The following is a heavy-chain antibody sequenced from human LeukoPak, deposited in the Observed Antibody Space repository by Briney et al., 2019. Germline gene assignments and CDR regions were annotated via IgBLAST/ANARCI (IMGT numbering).Heavy chain of an antibody. CDR2: INTDGTGT. CDR3: ATKRWLAPEPVS. J-gene: IGHJ5*02. D-gene: IGHD6-19*01. CDR1: GLTFSKYC. Sequence: GGSLRLSCAASGLTFSKYCMLWVRQAPRKGLESVSRINTDGTGTTYADAVKGGFTITTDNHDHTMFLQQNSVRDEDKAVDYCATKRWLAPEPVSWGQGTPVTVSS. V-gene: IGHV3-74*01.